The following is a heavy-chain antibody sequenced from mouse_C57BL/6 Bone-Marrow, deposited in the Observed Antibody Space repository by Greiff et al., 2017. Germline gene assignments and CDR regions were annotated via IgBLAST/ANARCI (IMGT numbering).Heavy chain of an antibody. V-gene: IGHV8-8*01. CDR2: IWWDDDK. CDR3: ARISALAPAWFAY. J-gene: IGHJ3*01. Sequence: QVTLKESGPGILQPSQTLSLTCSFSGFSLSTFGMGVGWIRPPTGKGLEWLAHIWWDDDKYYNPALKSRLTISKDTSKNQVFLKIANVDTADTATYYCARISALAPAWFAYWGQGTLVTVSA. CDR1: GFSLSTFGMG. D-gene: IGHD4-1*01.